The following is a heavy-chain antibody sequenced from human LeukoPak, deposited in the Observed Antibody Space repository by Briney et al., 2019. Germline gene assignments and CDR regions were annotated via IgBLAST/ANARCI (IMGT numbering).Heavy chain of an antibody. CDR3: AKDLRLITMVRGALDY. D-gene: IGHD3-10*01. Sequence: GGSLRLSCAASGFTFSSYAMSWVRQAPGKGLEWVSAISGSGGSTYYADSVKGRFTISRDNSKNTLYLQMNSLRAEDTAVYYCAKDLRLITMVRGALDYWGQGTLVTASS. J-gene: IGHJ4*02. CDR2: ISGSGGST. V-gene: IGHV3-23*01. CDR1: GFTFSSYA.